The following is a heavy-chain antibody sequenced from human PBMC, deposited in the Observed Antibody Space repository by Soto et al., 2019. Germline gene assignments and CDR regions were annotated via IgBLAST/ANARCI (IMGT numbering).Heavy chain of an antibody. V-gene: IGHV4-59*01. CDR1: GGSISGYY. CDR3: ARVKYIYXSSGYGPRAYYYYGMDV. D-gene: IGHD3-22*01. J-gene: IGHJ6*02. CDR2: IYYSGST. Sequence: SETLSLTCTVSGGSISGYYWSWIRQPPGKGLEWIGYIYYSGSTNYNPSLKSRVTISVDTSKNQFSLKLSSVTAADTAVYYCARVKYIYXSSGYGPRAYYYYGMDVWGQGTTVTVSS.